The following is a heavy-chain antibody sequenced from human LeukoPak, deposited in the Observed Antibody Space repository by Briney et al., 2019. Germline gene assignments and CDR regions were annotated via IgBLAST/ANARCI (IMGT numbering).Heavy chain of an antibody. CDR1: GGSISSYY. J-gene: IGHJ6*02. V-gene: IGHV4-59*01. CDR2: IYYSGST. Sequence: SETLSLTCTVSGGSISSYYWSWIRHPAGKGLEWIGNIYYSGSTKYDPSLKSRVTISIGTSRSQFSLKLSAVTAADTPVYYCARGDYYYGMDVWGQGTTVIVSS. CDR3: ARGDYYYGMDV.